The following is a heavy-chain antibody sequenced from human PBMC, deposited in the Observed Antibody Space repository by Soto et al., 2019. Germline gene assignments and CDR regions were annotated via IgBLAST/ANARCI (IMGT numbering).Heavy chain of an antibody. CDR1: GGSISSSSYY. J-gene: IGHJ6*02. CDR3: ASSNSAFWRAYYVMDV. CDR2: IYYSGST. D-gene: IGHD3-3*01. V-gene: IGHV4-39*01. Sequence: PSETLSLTSTVSGGSISSSSYYWRLIRQPPGTGLEWIGSIYYSGSTYYNPSLKSRVTISVDTSKNQFSLKLSSVTAADTAVYYSASSNSAFWRAYYVMDVWGQGIT.